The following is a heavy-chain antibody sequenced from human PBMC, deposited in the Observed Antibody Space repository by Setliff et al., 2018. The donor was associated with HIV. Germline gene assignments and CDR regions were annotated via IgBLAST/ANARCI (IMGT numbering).Heavy chain of an antibody. Sequence: ASAKVSCKASGYTFINYDINWVRQATGQGLEWMRWMNPNSGNTGYSQKFQGRVTMTRNTSTSTAYMELSSLTSEDTAVYYCARVSATGYYFDYWGQGTLVTVSS. J-gene: IGHJ4*02. CDR1: GYTFINYD. V-gene: IGHV1-8*01. D-gene: IGHD1-26*01. CDR3: ARVSATGYYFDY. CDR2: MNPNSGNT.